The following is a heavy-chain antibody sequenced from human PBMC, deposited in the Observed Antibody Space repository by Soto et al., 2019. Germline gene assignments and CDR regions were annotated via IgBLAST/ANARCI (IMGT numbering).Heavy chain of an antibody. CDR2: IDSDGSST. CDR3: VKGGTYSDY. CDR1: GFTFNSYW. J-gene: IGHJ4*02. V-gene: IGHV3-74*01. Sequence: EVQLVESGGGLVQPGGSLRLSCAASGFTFNSYWMHWVRQAPGKGLVWVSRIDSDGSSTSYADSVKGRFTISRDNAKNTLYLQMNSLGADDTAVYYCVKGGTYSDYWGQGTLVTVSS. D-gene: IGHD1-1*01.